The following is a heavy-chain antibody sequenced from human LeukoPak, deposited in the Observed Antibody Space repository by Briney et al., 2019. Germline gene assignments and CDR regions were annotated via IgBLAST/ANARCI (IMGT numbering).Heavy chain of an antibody. D-gene: IGHD7-27*01. CDR1: GFTFSSYE. CDR3: ARIGIVLTGSFDY. CDR2: ISSSGSTI. J-gene: IGHJ4*02. V-gene: IGHV3-48*03. Sequence: GGSLRLSCAASGFTFSSYEMNWVRQAPGKGLEWVSYISSSGSTIYYADSVKGRFTISRDNAKNSPYLQMNSLRAEDTAVYYCARIGIVLTGSFDYWGQGTLVTVSS.